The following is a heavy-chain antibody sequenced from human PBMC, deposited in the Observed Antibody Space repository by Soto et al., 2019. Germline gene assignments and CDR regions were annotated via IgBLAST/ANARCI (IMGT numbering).Heavy chain of an antibody. J-gene: IGHJ5*02. Sequence: PGGSLRLSCAASGFTFSSYGMHWVRQAPGKGLEWVAVIWYDGSNKYYADSVKGRFTISRDNSKNTLYLQMNSLRAEDTAVYYCAREEGTYYDFWSGYSPPPTDNWFDPWGQGTLVTVSS. CDR2: IWYDGSNK. CDR1: GFTFSSYG. D-gene: IGHD3-3*01. CDR3: AREEGTYYDFWSGYSPPPTDNWFDP. V-gene: IGHV3-33*01.